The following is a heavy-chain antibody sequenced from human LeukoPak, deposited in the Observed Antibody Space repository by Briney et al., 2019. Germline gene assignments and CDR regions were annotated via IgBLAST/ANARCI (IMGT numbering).Heavy chain of an antibody. CDR1: GGSISSYY. J-gene: IGHJ5*02. CDR2: IYYSGST. D-gene: IGHD3-10*01. V-gene: IGHV4-59*12. Sequence: SETLSLTSTVSGGSISSYYWSWIRQPPGKGLEWIGYIYYSGSTNYNPSLKSRVTISVHTSKDQFSIKLSSVTAADTAVYYCARGREWFGQFQVGFDPWGQGTLVTVSS. CDR3: ARGREWFGQFQVGFDP.